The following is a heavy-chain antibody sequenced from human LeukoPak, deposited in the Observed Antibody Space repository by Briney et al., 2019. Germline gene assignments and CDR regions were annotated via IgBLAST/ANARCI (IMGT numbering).Heavy chain of an antibody. Sequence: SETLSLXCTVSGGSSSSGSYYWSWIRQPAGKGLEWIGRIYTSGSTNYNPSLKSRVTISVDTSKNQFSLKLSSVTAADTAVYYCARSGSYGTDYWGQGTLVTVSS. CDR2: IYTSGST. D-gene: IGHD1-26*01. J-gene: IGHJ4*02. V-gene: IGHV4-61*02. CDR3: ARSGSYGTDY. CDR1: GGSSSSGSYY.